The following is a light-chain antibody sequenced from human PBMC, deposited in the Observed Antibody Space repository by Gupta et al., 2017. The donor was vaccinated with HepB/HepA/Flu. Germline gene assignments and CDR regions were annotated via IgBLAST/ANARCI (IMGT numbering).Light chain of an antibody. CDR2: SNS. CDR3: TAWDDSLKSRM. J-gene: IGLJ3*02. V-gene: IGLV1-44*01. CDR1: SSNIGSNT. Sequence: QSVLTEPPSASGAPAQKVTTSCSAGSSNIGSNTVQWYQQFPGTAPKLLIYSNSQRPPGVPDRFSGSKSGTSASLAISGLQSEDEADYYCTAWDDSLKSRMFGGGTKLTVL.